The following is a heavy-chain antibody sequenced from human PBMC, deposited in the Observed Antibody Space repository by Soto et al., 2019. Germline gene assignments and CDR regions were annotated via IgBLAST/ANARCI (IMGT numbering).Heavy chain of an antibody. CDR2: ISNSGIT. V-gene: IGHV3-11*05. Sequence: PGGSLRLSCAASGFIFSGYYMTWIRQSPGKGLEWISYISNSGITNYADSVKGRFTISRDNAKNSLYLQMDSLRAEDTAVYYCARENYYKMDVWGQGTTVTVSS. CDR3: ARENYYKMDV. CDR1: GFIFSGYY. J-gene: IGHJ6*02.